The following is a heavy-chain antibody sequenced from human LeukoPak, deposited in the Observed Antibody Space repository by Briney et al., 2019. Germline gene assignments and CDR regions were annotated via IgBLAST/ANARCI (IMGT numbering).Heavy chain of an antibody. Sequence: SETLSLTCAVSGYSISSGYYWGWIRQPPGKGLEWIGSIYHSGSTYYNPSLKSRVTISVDTSKNQFSLKLSSVTAADTAVYYCARRPRGVQKGAFDIWGQGTMVTVSP. CDR3: ARRPRGVQKGAFDI. V-gene: IGHV4-38-2*01. CDR2: IYHSGST. CDR1: GYSISSGYY. D-gene: IGHD2-8*01. J-gene: IGHJ3*02.